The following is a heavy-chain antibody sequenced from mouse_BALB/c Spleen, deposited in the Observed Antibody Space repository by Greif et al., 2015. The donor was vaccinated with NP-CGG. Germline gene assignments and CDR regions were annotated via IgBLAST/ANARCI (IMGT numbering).Heavy chain of an antibody. CDR2: IWAGGST. CDR3: AREPPGGDYFDY. Sequence: VKLMESGPGLVAPSQSLSITCTVSGFSLTSYGVHWVRQPPGKGLGWLGVIWAGGSTNYNSALMSRLSISKDNSKSXVFLKMNSLQTDDTAMYYCAREPPGGDYFDYWGQGTTLTVSS. V-gene: IGHV2-9*02. J-gene: IGHJ2*01. D-gene: IGHD3-1*01. CDR1: GFSLTSYG.